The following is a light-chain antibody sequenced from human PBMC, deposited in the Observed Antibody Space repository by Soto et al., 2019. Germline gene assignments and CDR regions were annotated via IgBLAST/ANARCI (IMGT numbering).Light chain of an antibody. CDR2: AAS. V-gene: IGKV3-20*01. Sequence: EIVLTQSPGTLSLSPGERATLSCRASQSVSNNFVAWHQQQPGPPTSLLIDAASKGASGIPDWFGGSGSGADFLITISRLEDEDFAVYYCQQYGSSGTFGQGTKVDIK. CDR3: QQYGSSGT. J-gene: IGKJ1*01. CDR1: QSVSNNF.